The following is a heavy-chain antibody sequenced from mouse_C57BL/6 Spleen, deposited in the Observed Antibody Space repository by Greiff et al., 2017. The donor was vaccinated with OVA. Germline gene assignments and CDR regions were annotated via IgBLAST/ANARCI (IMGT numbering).Heavy chain of an antibody. Sequence: EVHLVESGGGLVKPGGSLKLSCAASGFTFSDYGMHWVRQAPEKGLEWVAYISSGSSTIYYADTVKGRFTITRDNAKNTVFLQMTSLRSEDTAMYYGANSPHYYGRYWYFDVWGTGTTVTVSS. V-gene: IGHV5-17*01. CDR3: ANSPHYYGRYWYFDV. J-gene: IGHJ1*03. D-gene: IGHD1-2*01. CDR2: ISSGSSTI. CDR1: GFTFSDYG.